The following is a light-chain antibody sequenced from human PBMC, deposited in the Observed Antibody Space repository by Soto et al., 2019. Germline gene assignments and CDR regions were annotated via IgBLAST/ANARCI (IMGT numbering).Light chain of an antibody. CDR3: QQYGSSLLYT. Sequence: EIVLTQSPGTLSLSPGERATLSCRASQSVSSNYLAWYQQKPGQAPRLLIYGASSRATDIPDRFSGSGSGTDFTLTISRLEPEDFALYYCQQYGSSLLYTFGQGTKVDIK. CDR2: GAS. V-gene: IGKV3-20*01. J-gene: IGKJ2*01. CDR1: QSVSSNY.